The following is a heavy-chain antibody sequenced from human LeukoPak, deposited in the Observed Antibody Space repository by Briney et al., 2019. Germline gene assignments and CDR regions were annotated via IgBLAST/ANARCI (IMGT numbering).Heavy chain of an antibody. D-gene: IGHD6-13*01. J-gene: IGHJ4*02. Sequence: SETLSLTCTVSGGSISRYYWNWIRQPPGKGLEWIGYIYYSGTTNYNPSLKSRVTISVDTSKNQFSLKLSSVTAADKAVYYCARGVYIAAAQYGYWGQGTLVTVSS. CDR3: ARGVYIAAAQYGY. CDR2: IYYSGTT. V-gene: IGHV4-59*01. CDR1: GGSISRYY.